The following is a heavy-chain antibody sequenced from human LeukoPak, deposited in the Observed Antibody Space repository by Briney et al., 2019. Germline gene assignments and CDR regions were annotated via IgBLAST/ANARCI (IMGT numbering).Heavy chain of an antibody. CDR2: IIPIFGTA. Sequence: SVKVSCKASGGTFSSYAISWVRQAPGQGLEWMGRIIPIFGTANYAQKFQGRVTITTDESTSTAYMELSSLRSEDTAVYYCARERRGYDSSGYYQHWGQGTLVTVS. V-gene: IGHV1-69*05. CDR3: ARERRGYDSSGYYQH. CDR1: GGTFSSYA. D-gene: IGHD3-22*01. J-gene: IGHJ1*01.